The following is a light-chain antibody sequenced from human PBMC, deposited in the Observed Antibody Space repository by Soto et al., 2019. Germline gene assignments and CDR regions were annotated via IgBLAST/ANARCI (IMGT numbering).Light chain of an antibody. Sequence: QSVLTQPAPVSGSPGQSITISCTGTSSDIGHYDYVSWYQQHPGKAPKLMIYHVTYRPSGVSNRYSGSKSGNSASLTISGLQADDDADYYCCSLTTSHTYVFGSGTKVTVL. CDR1: SSDIGHYDY. V-gene: IGLV2-14*03. CDR3: CSLTTSHTYV. J-gene: IGLJ1*01. CDR2: HVT.